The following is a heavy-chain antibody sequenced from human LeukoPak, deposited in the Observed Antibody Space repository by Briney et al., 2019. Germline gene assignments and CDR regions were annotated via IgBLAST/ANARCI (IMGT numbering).Heavy chain of an antibody. Sequence: GGSLRLSCVVSGFIVYNNYINWVRQAPGKGLEWVSVFYSDGTTYHADSAKGRFTISRDNSKNTLYLQMNSLRAEDTAVYYCATEYDFWSGYQYYFDYWGQGTLVTVSS. CDR3: ATEYDFWSGYQYYFDY. D-gene: IGHD3-3*01. CDR1: GFIVYNNY. CDR2: FYSDGTT. J-gene: IGHJ4*02. V-gene: IGHV3-53*01.